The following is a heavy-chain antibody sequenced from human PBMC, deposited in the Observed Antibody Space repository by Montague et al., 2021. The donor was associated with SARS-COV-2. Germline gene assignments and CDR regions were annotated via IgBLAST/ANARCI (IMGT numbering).Heavy chain of an antibody. CDR3: ARGIRITMVRGVTIDY. Sequence: SLRLSCAAPGFTFSSYSMNWVRQAPGKGLEWVSSISSSSSYIYYADSVKSRFTISRDNAKNSLYLQMNSLRAEDTAVYYCARGIRITMVRGVTIDYWGQGTLVTVSS. V-gene: IGHV3-21*01. D-gene: IGHD3-10*01. J-gene: IGHJ4*02. CDR2: ISSSSSYI. CDR1: GFTFSSYS.